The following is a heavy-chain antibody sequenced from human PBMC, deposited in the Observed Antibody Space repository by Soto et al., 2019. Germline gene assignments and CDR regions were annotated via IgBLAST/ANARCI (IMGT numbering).Heavy chain of an antibody. Sequence: EVQLLVSGGDLVQPGGSLRLSRVASGFTFGSRAMSWVRQAPGEGLEWVSTITDTGGDSKSADSVRGRFAISRDNSRNTLYLQMSSLRAEDSAVYYCASGSKDSYPGSRIFDFWGRGTLVTVSS. D-gene: IGHD3-10*01. CDR1: GFTFGSRA. V-gene: IGHV3-23*01. CDR2: ITDTGGDS. CDR3: ASGSKDSYPGSRIFDF. J-gene: IGHJ4*01.